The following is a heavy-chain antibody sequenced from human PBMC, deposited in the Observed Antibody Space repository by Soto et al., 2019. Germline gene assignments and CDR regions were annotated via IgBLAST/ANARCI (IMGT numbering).Heavy chain of an antibody. D-gene: IGHD2-21*01. CDR3: ASAKAVVVAALGI. CDR2: ISENGGSRGGT. Sequence: EGHLLESGGGLVQPGGSLRLSCTASGFTFSNSAMIWVRQAPGQGLEWVASISENGGSRGGTYYADSVKGRFTISRNNSKSTLYLQVDSLTGADTAVYYCASAKAVVVAALGIWGQGTMVTVYS. CDR1: GFTFSNSA. V-gene: IGHV3-23*01. J-gene: IGHJ3*02.